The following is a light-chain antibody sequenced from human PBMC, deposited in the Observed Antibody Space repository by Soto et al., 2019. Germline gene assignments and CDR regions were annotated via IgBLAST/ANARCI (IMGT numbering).Light chain of an antibody. CDR1: ISDVGSYDH. CDR2: EVS. J-gene: IGLJ1*01. CDR3: ISYTGSSTSYV. V-gene: IGLV2-14*01. Sequence: QSALTQPASVCGSPGQSITISCSGTISDVGSYDHVAWYQQFPGKTPKLMIYEVSNRPSGVSSRFSGSKSGKKASLTISGLQAEDEADYYCISYTGSSTSYVFGSGTTVTVL.